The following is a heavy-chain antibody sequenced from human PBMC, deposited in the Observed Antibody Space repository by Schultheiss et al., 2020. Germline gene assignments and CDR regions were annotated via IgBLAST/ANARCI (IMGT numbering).Heavy chain of an antibody. V-gene: IGHV4-39*02. D-gene: IGHD3-22*01. CDR3: ARDSPTAMGSSGYPSYYYGMDV. CDR1: GGSISSSSYY. Sequence: SETLSLTCTVSGGSISSSSYYWGWIRQPPGKGLEWIGSIYYSGSTYYNPSLKSRVTISVDTSKNQFSLQLSSVTAADTAVYYCARDSPTAMGSSGYPSYYYGMDVWGQGTTVTVSS. J-gene: IGHJ6*02. CDR2: IYYSGST.